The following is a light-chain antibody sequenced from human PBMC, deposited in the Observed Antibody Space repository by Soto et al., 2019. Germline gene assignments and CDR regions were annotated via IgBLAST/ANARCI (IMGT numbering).Light chain of an antibody. V-gene: IGKV3-11*01. CDR3: QQRADWWT. CDR2: DAS. J-gene: IGKJ1*01. Sequence: EIVVTQSPATLSLSPGERATLSCRASQSVSSHLAWYQQKPGQAPRLLIDDASNRATGIPARFSGSGSGTDFTLTISSLEPEDSAVYYCQQRADWWTFGQGTKVEVK. CDR1: QSVSSH.